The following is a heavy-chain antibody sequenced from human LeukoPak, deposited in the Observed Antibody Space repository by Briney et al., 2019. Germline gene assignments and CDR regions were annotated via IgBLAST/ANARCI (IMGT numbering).Heavy chain of an antibody. J-gene: IGHJ4*02. V-gene: IGHV4-61*02. D-gene: IGHD6-19*01. Sequence: PSQTLSLTCTVSGGSISSGSFYWNWIRQPAGKGLEWIGRIYTSGNTKYNPSLKSRVTISVDASKNQFSLKVRSLTAADTAVYYCATAPRPWLGWFDYWGQGTLVTVSS. CDR3: ATAPRPWLGWFDY. CDR1: GGSISSGSFY. CDR2: IYTSGNT.